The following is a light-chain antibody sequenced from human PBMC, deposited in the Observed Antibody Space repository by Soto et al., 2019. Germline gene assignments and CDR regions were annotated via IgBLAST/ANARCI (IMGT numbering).Light chain of an antibody. CDR3: QQYGGSPNT. CDR2: GAS. V-gene: IGKV3-20*01. CDR1: HSITSSS. J-gene: IGKJ2*01. Sequence: EIVLTQSPGTLSLSPGERATLSCRASHSITSSSLAWYQQKPGQALRLLIYGASSRATGIPDRFSGSGSGTDFTLVISRLEPEDFAVYYCQQYGGSPNTFGQGTKLEI.